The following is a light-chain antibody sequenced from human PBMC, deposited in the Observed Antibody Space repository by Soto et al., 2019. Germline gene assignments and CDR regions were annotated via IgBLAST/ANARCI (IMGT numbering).Light chain of an antibody. CDR1: QSVSSY. V-gene: IGKV3-11*01. J-gene: IGKJ5*01. Sequence: EIVLTQSPATLSLSPGERATLSCRASQSVSSYLAWYQQKPGQAPRLLIYDASNRATGIPARFSSSGSGTDFTLTISSLEPEDFAVYYCQQRSNWPLFGQGTRLEIK. CDR3: QQRSNWPL. CDR2: DAS.